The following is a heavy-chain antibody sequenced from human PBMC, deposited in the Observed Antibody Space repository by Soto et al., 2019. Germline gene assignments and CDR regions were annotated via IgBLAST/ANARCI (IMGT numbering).Heavy chain of an antibody. Sequence: GGSLRLSCAASGFTFSNAWMSWVRQAPGKGLEWVGRIKSKTDGGTTDYAAPVKGRFTISRDDSKNTLYLQMNSLKTEDTAVYYCTTAFALLWFGELSGQAFDIWGQGTMVTVSS. CDR2: IKSKTDGGTT. V-gene: IGHV3-15*01. CDR3: TTAFALLWFGELSGQAFDI. D-gene: IGHD3-10*01. J-gene: IGHJ3*02. CDR1: GFTFSNAW.